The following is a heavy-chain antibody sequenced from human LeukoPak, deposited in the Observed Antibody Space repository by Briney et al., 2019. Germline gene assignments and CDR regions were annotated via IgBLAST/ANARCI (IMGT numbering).Heavy chain of an antibody. D-gene: IGHD3-3*01. CDR1: GGSISSSSYY. Sequence: PSETLSLTCTVSGGSISSSSYYWGWIRQPPGKGLERIGSIYYSGSTYYNPSLKSRVTISVDTSKNQFSLKLSSVTAADTAVYYCARVPGRVVGVVISPFDYWGQGTLVTVSS. CDR2: IYYSGST. V-gene: IGHV4-39*01. J-gene: IGHJ4*02. CDR3: ARVPGRVVGVVISPFDY.